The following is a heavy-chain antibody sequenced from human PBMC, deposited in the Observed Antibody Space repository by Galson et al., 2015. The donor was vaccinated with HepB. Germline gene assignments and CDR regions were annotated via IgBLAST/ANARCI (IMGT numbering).Heavy chain of an antibody. J-gene: IGHJ3*02. V-gene: IGHV7-4-1*02. CDR3: ARDDYGGLDDAFDI. D-gene: IGHD4-23*01. CDR2: INTNTGNP. CDR1: GYTFTTYA. Sequence: SVKVSCKASGYTFTTYAVNWVRQAPGQGLEWMGWINTNTGNPTYAQGFTGRFIFSLDTSVTTAYLQISSLEAEDTAVYYCARDDYGGLDDAFDIWGQGTMVTVSS.